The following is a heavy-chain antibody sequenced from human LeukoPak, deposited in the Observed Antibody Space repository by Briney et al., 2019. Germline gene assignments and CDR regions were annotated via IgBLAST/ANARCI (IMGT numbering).Heavy chain of an antibody. J-gene: IGHJ4*02. Sequence: PSETLSLTCTVSRGSISSNSYYWGWIRQPPGKGLECIGSIYYTGTTYYNPSLKSRVTMSVDKSKNQFSLNLTYLNAADRALYYVARQSNGYFDYWGQGTLVTVSS. CDR3: ARQSNGYFDY. CDR1: RGSISSNSYY. D-gene: IGHD2-15*01. CDR2: IYYTGTT. V-gene: IGHV4-39*01.